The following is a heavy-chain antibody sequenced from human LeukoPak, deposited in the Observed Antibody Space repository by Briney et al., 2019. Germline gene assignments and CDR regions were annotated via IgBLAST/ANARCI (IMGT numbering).Heavy chain of an antibody. CDR1: GFTFSSYA. CDR3: AREYCGGDCFPYYFDY. J-gene: IGHJ4*02. D-gene: IGHD2-21*02. V-gene: IGHV3-23*01. CDR2: ISGSGGST. Sequence: GGSLRLSCAASGFTFSSYAMSWVRQAPGKGLEWVLAISGSGGSTYYADSVKGRFTISRDNSKNTLYLQMNSLRAEDTAVYYCAREYCGGDCFPYYFDYWGQGTLVTVSS.